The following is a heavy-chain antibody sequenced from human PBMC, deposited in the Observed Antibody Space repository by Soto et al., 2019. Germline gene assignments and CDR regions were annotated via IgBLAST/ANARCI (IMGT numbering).Heavy chain of an antibody. J-gene: IGHJ4*01. V-gene: IGHV3-23*01. CDR1: GFIFSNYA. D-gene: IGHD2-15*01. CDR3: AKDKSCSDGVCYLDY. CDR2: ISGSNGNT. Sequence: PGGSLRLSCAASGFIFSNYAMSWVRQAPGKGLEWVSGISGSNGNTYYADSVKGRFTISRDNSKNTLFLQMNSLRAEDTAVYYCAKDKSCSDGVCYLDYWGQGSLVTSPQ.